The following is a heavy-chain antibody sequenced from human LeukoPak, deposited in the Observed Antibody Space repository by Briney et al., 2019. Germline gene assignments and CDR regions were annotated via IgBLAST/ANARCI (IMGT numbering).Heavy chain of an antibody. D-gene: IGHD3-22*01. CDR2: IYTSGST. CDR3: ARETGYYDSSAQRYYYYYMDV. Sequence: PSETLSLTCTVSDGSISSYYWSWIRQPPGKGLEWIGYIYTSGSTNYNPSLKSRVNISVDTSKNQFSLKLSSVTAADTAVYYCARETGYYDSSAQRYYYYYMDVWGKGTTVTVSS. CDR1: DGSISSYY. J-gene: IGHJ6*03. V-gene: IGHV4-4*09.